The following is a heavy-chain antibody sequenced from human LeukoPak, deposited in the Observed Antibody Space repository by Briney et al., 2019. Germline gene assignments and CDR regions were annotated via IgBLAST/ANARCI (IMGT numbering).Heavy chain of an antibody. J-gene: IGHJ4*02. D-gene: IGHD1-26*01. V-gene: IGHV3-23*01. CDR1: GFTFSSYA. Sequence: PGGSLRLSCAASGFTFSSYAMSWVRQAPGKGLEWVSAISGSGGSTYYADSVKGRFTISRDNSKNTLYLQMNSLRAEDTAVYYCAKHPAPLSFRGVGASGYFDYWGQGTRVTVSS. CDR2: ISGSGGST. CDR3: AKHPAPLSFRGVGASGYFDY.